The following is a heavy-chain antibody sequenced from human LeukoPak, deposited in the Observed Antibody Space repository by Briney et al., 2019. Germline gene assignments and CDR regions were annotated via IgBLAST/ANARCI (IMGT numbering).Heavy chain of an antibody. V-gene: IGHV3-23*01. Sequence: PGGSLRLSCAASGFTFSTYAMSWVRQAPGKGLEWVSAIGDTTYYADFVKGRFTISRDNSKNTLYLQMNNLRAEDAAIYYCAKAYAFVGANYFDYWGQGTLVTVSS. D-gene: IGHD1-26*01. CDR1: GFTFSTYA. CDR2: IGDTT. CDR3: AKAYAFVGANYFDY. J-gene: IGHJ4*02.